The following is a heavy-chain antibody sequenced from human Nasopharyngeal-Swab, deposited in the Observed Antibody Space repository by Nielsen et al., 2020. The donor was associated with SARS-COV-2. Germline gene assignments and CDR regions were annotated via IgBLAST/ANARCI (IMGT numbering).Heavy chain of an antibody. D-gene: IGHD3-22*01. CDR2: INSDGSST. CDR1: GFTFSSYW. J-gene: IGHJ4*02. V-gene: IGHV3-74*01. Sequence: GASLKISCAASGFTFSSYWMHWVRQAPGKGLVWVSRINSDGSSTSYADSVKGRFTISRDNAKNTLYLQMNSLRAEDTAVYYCARDGRDYYDSSGYYPDYWGQGTLVTVSS. CDR3: ARDGRDYYDSSGYYPDY.